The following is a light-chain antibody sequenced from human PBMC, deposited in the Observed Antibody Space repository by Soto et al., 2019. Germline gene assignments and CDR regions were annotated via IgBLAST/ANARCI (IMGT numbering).Light chain of an antibody. V-gene: IGLV2-8*01. CDR1: SSDVGGYNY. J-gene: IGLJ1*01. Sequence: QSVLAQPASVSGSPGQSITISCTGTSSDVGGYNYVSWYQQHPGKAPKLMIYEVSNRPSGVPDRFSGSKSGNTASLTVSGLQAEDEADYYCSSYTGNNNFEVFGTGTKVTVL. CDR3: SSYTGNNNFEV. CDR2: EVS.